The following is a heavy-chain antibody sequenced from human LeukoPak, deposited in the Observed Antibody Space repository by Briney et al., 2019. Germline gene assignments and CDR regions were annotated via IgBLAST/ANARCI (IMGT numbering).Heavy chain of an antibody. CDR2: IWYDGSNK. J-gene: IGHJ4*02. Sequence: PGGSLRLSCAASGFTLSSYGMHWVRQAPGKGLEWVAVIWYDGSNKYYADSVKGRFTISRDNSKNTLYLQMNSLRAEDTAVYYCAKGLGYSYGHLDYWGQGTLVTVSS. V-gene: IGHV3-33*06. CDR1: GFTLSSYG. CDR3: AKGLGYSYGHLDY. D-gene: IGHD5-18*01.